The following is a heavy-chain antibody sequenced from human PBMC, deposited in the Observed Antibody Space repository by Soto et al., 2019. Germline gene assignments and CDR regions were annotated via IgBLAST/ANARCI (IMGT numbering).Heavy chain of an antibody. J-gene: IGHJ4*02. Sequence: QVQLQESGPGLVKPSQTLSLTCTVSGDSISSGGYYWTWIRQHPGKGLEWIGYIYYSGSTYYNPSRKSRVTISIDTSKNQFSLKLSSVTAADTAVYYCASIVVPAAPFDYWGQGTLVTVSS. V-gene: IGHV4-31*03. CDR1: GDSISSGGYY. CDR2: IYYSGST. D-gene: IGHD2-2*01. CDR3: ASIVVPAAPFDY.